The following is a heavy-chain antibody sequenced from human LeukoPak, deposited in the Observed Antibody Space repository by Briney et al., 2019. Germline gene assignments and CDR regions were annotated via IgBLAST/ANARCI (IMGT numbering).Heavy chain of an antibody. D-gene: IGHD3-9*01. Sequence: SETLSLTCSVSGGSISSSSYYWGWIRQPPGKGLGWIGSIYYSGTTYYNPSLKGRVTMSVDTSKNQFSLKLSSVTAADTAVHYCARHNYDILTGLFPDYWGQGTLVTVSS. V-gene: IGHV4-39*01. CDR1: GGSISSSSYY. CDR2: IYYSGTT. CDR3: ARHNYDILTGLFPDY. J-gene: IGHJ4*02.